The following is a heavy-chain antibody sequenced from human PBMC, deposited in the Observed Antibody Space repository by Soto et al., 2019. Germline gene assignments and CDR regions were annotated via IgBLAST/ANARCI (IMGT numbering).Heavy chain of an antibody. CDR2: INHSGST. D-gene: IGHD6-19*01. CDR1: GGSFSGYY. CDR3: ARGAYRALGGSSGWYYYYGMDV. J-gene: IGHJ6*02. Sequence: KASETLSLTCAVYGGSFSGYYWSWIRQPPGEGLEWIGEINHSGSTNYNPSLKSRVTISVDTSKNQFSLKLSSVTAADTAVYYCARGAYRALGGSSGWYYYYGMDVWGQGTTVTVSS. V-gene: IGHV4-34*01.